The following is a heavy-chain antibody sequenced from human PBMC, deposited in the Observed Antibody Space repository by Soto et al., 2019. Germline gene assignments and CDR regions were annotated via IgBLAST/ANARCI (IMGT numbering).Heavy chain of an antibody. Sequence: PGGSLRLSCATSGFTFGSIGMHWVRQPPGKRLEWVALMSSDGNNQYYGDSVKGRFTISRDTSKNSLYLHMNSLRPDDTAVYYCVKDGYHANFDVWGQGTMVTVSS. CDR2: MSSDGNNQ. D-gene: IGHD5-12*01. CDR1: GFTFGSIG. V-gene: IGHV3-30*02. CDR3: VKDGYHANFDV. J-gene: IGHJ3*01.